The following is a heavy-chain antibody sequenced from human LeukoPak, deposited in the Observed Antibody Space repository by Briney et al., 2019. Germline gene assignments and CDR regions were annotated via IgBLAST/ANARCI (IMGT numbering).Heavy chain of an antibody. Sequence: GGSLRLSCAASGFTFSSYAMSWVRQAPGKGLEWVSAISGSGGSTYYADSVKGRFTISRGNSKNTLYLQMNSLRAEDTAVYYCAKKRYSSGWSRLYHFDYWGQGTLVTVSS. D-gene: IGHD6-19*01. CDR3: AKKRYSSGWSRLYHFDY. CDR2: ISGSGGST. J-gene: IGHJ4*02. V-gene: IGHV3-23*01. CDR1: GFTFSSYA.